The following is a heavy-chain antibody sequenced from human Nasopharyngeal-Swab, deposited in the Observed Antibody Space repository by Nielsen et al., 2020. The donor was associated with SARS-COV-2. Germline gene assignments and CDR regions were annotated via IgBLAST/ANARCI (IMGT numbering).Heavy chain of an antibody. V-gene: IGHV4-39*01. CDR2: IYYSGST. J-gene: IGHJ4*02. CDR3: ANRCGGDCNDY. D-gene: IGHD2-21*02. Sequence: RQAPGKGLEWIGSIYYSGSTYYNPSLKSRVTISVDTSKNQFSLKLSSVTAADTAVYYCANRCGGDCNDYWGQGTLVTVSS.